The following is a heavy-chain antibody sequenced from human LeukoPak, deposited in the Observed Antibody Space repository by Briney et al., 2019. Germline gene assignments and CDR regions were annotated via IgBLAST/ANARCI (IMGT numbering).Heavy chain of an antibody. CDR2: ISSSSSYI. Sequence: PGGSLRLSCAASGFTFSDYYMSWIRQAPGKGLEWVSSISSSSSYIYYADSVKGRFTISRDNAKNSLYLQMNSLRAEDTAVYYCARGALEYYDYVFGYWGQGTLVTVSS. V-gene: IGHV3-11*06. D-gene: IGHD3-16*01. CDR3: ARGALEYYDYVFGY. J-gene: IGHJ4*02. CDR1: GFTFSDYY.